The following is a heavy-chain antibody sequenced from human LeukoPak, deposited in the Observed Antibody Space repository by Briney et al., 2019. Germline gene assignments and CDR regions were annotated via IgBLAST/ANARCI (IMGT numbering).Heavy chain of an antibody. D-gene: IGHD6-13*01. CDR2: ISYSGTT. V-gene: IGHV4-39*01. CDR3: ARHRVHSSSWYIQYRANSNYFDY. J-gene: IGHJ4*02. Sequence: PSETLSLTCTVSGGSISSGNHYWGWIRQSPEKGLEWIGSISYSGTTYYNPSLKSRVTISVDTSKNQFSLKLSSVTAADTAVYYCARHRVHSSSWYIQYRANSNYFDYWGQGTLVTVSS. CDR1: GGSISSGNHY.